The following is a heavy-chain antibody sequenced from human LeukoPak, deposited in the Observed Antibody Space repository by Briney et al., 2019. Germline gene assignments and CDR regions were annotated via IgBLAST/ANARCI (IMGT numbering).Heavy chain of an antibody. V-gene: IGHV1-2*02. CDR3: ARVMWLPTDAFDI. CDR1: GYTFTGYY. J-gene: IGHJ3*02. D-gene: IGHD3-22*01. Sequence: ASVKVSCKASGYTFTGYYMHWVRQAPGQGLEWMGWINPNSGGTNYAQKFQGRVTMTRDTSFSTAYMELSRLRSDDTAVYYCARVMWLPTDAFDIWGQGTMVTVSS. CDR2: INPNSGGT.